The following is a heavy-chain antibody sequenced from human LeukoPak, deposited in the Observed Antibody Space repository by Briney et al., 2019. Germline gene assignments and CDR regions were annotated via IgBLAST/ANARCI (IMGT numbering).Heavy chain of an antibody. CDR2: IIPIFGTA. Sequence: SVKVSCKASGGTFSSYAISWVRQAPGQGLEWMRGIIPIFGTANYAQKFQGRVTITADESTSTAYMELSSLRSEDTAVYYCARDIAAAGTLWFDPWGQGTLVTVSS. J-gene: IGHJ5*02. V-gene: IGHV1-69*13. CDR1: GGTFSSYA. D-gene: IGHD6-13*01. CDR3: ARDIAAAGTLWFDP.